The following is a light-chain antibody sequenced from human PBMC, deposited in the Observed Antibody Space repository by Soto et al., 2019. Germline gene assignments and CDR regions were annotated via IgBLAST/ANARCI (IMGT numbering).Light chain of an antibody. CDR3: LAYGRGGALL. CDR1: NSDIGNYNF. V-gene: IGLV2-8*01. CDR2: EVN. Sequence: QSALTQPPSASGSPGQSVAISCTGTNSDIGNYNFVSWYQQHPGKAPKLMIYEVNKRPSGVPDRFSGSKRGNTASLTISGLQSEDDADYYCLAYGRGGALLFGGGTKLTVL. J-gene: IGLJ3*02.